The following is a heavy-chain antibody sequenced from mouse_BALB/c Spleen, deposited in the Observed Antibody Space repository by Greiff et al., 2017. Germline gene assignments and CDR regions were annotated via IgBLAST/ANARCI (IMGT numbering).Heavy chain of an antibody. CDR2: IRNKANGYTT. CDR1: GFTFTDYY. Sequence: EVLLVESGGGLVQPGGSLRLSCATSGFTFTDYYMSWVRQPPGKALEWLGFIRNKANGYTTEYSASVKGRFTISRDNSQSILYLQMNTLRAEDRATYDCAREMYSNCVYFDYWGQGTTLTVSS. D-gene: IGHD2-5*01. V-gene: IGHV7-3*02. CDR3: AREMYSNCVYFDY. J-gene: IGHJ2*01.